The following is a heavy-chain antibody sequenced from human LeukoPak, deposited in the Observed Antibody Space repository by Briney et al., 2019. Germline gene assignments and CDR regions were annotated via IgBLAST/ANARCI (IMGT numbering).Heavy chain of an antibody. V-gene: IGHV3-74*01. D-gene: IGHD7-27*01. J-gene: IGHJ4*02. CDR3: ANGDLSY. Sequence: GGSLRLSCAASGFTFSSYLMHWVRQAAGKGLVWVSRISSDGSSTNYADSVKGRFTISRDNAKSTLYLQMNSLRAEVTAVYYWANGDLSYWGQGTLVTVSS. CDR1: GFTFSSYL. CDR2: ISSDGSST.